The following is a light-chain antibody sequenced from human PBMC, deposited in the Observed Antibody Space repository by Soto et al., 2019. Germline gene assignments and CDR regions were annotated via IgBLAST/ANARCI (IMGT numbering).Light chain of an antibody. V-gene: IGLV2-14*01. CDR3: SSYTTSAPYA. Sequence: QSVLTQPASVSGSPGQSITISCTGTSSDVGAYNFVSWYQHHPGRAPKLIIYEVTIRPSGVSNRFSGSKSGNTASLTISGLQAEDEADYYCSSYTTSAPYAFGSGTKVTVL. CDR1: SSDVGAYNF. CDR2: EVT. J-gene: IGLJ1*01.